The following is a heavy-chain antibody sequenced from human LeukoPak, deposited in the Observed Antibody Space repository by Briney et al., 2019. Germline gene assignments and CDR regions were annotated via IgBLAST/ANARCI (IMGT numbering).Heavy chain of an antibody. Sequence: GGSLRLSCAASGFTFSNAWMSWVRQAPGKGLEWVGRIKSKTDGGTTDYAAPVKGRFTISRDDSKNTLYLQMNSLKTEDTAVYYCTTDLYYYDSSGYSKHFDYWGQGTLVTVSS. CDR2: IKSKTDGGTT. CDR3: TTDLYYYDSSGYSKHFDY. V-gene: IGHV3-15*01. J-gene: IGHJ4*02. CDR1: GFTFSNAW. D-gene: IGHD3-22*01.